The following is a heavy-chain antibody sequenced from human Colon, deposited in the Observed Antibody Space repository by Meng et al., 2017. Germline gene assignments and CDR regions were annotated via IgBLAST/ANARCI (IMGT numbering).Heavy chain of an antibody. CDR2: IYLSGSP. V-gene: IGHV4-4*02. CDR1: GGSISSSNY. D-gene: IGHD6-19*01. J-gene: IGHJ4*02. CDR3: ARHGGWHFDY. Sequence: QVELQGSGPGLVECSGTLSLTCAVSGGSISSSNYWSWVRQPPGKGLEWIGQIYLSGSPSYNPSLESRVTISVDKSKNQLSLRLTSVTAADTAIYYCARHGGWHFDYWGQGTLVTVSS.